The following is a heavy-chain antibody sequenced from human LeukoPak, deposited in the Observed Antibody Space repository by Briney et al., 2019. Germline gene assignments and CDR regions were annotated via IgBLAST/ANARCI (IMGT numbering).Heavy chain of an antibody. V-gene: IGHV4-39*07. Sequence: SETLSLTCTVSGGSISSSSYYWGWIRQPPGKGLEWIGSIYYSGSTYYNPSLKSRVTISVDTSKNQFSLKLSSVTAADTAVYYCARGDHDYGDHGAFAFDIWGQGTMVTVSS. CDR1: GGSISSSSYY. CDR3: ARGDHDYGDHGAFAFDI. CDR2: IYYSGST. J-gene: IGHJ3*02. D-gene: IGHD4-17*01.